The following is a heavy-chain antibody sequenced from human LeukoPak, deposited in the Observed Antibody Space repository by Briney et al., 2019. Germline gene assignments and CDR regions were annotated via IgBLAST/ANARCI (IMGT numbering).Heavy chain of an antibody. CDR1: GFTFSSYW. CDR3: ARGLSEFDY. CDR2: INWDGGNT. D-gene: IGHD3-16*01. J-gene: IGHJ4*02. Sequence: GGSLRLSCAASGFTFSSYWMSWVRQAPGKGLEWVSGINWDGGNTDYADSVKGRFIISRDNAKNSLYLQMNSLRAEDTAFYYCARGLSEFDYWGPGTLVTVSS. V-gene: IGHV3-20*04.